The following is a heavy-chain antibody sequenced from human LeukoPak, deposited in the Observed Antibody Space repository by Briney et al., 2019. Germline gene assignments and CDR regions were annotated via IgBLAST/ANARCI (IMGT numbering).Heavy chain of an antibody. D-gene: IGHD2-21*02. CDR2: ISSSSSYI. CDR1: GFTFSNYA. J-gene: IGHJ4*02. CDR3: ARVAYCAGDCHHMDS. Sequence: GGSLRLSCAASGFTFSNYAMSWVRQAPGKGLEWVSSISSSSSYIYYADSVKGRFTISRDNAKNSLYLQMNSLRAEDTAVYYCARVAYCAGDCHHMDSWGQGTLVTVSS. V-gene: IGHV3-21*01.